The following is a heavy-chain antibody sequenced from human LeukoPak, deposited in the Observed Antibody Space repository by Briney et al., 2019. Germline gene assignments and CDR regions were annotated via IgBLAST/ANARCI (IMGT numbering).Heavy chain of an antibody. D-gene: IGHD2-2*01. J-gene: IGHJ5*02. Sequence: SETLSLTCTVSGGSISSSSYYWGGIRQPPGKGLEWIGSIYYSGSTNYNPSLKSRVTISVDTSKNQFSLKLSSVTAADTAVYYCASGGYCSSTTCYPNWFDPWGQGTLVTVSS. CDR2: IYYSGST. CDR3: ASGGYCSSTTCYPNWFDP. V-gene: IGHV4-39*07. CDR1: GGSISSSSYY.